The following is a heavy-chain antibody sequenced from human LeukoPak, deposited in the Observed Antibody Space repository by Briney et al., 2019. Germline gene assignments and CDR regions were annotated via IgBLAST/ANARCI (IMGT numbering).Heavy chain of an antibody. V-gene: IGHV4-59*08. Sequence: SETLSLTCTVSGGSISDYYWNWIRQPPGKGLEWIGYIYYSGSTTYNPSLKSRVTMSVDTAKNQFSLKLSSVTAADTAVYYCARRADYFDYWGQGTLVTVSS. CDR2: IYYSGST. D-gene: IGHD6-25*01. CDR1: GGSISDYY. CDR3: ARRADYFDY. J-gene: IGHJ4*02.